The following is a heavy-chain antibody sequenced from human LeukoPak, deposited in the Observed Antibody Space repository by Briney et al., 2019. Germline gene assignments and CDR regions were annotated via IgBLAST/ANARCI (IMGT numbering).Heavy chain of an antibody. D-gene: IGHD2-2*01. CDR2: ISAYNGST. Sequence: ASVKVCCKASGYTFTSYGISWVRQAPGQGLEWVGWISAYNGSTNYAQKLQGRVTMTTDTSTGTAYLELRSLKSDDPAVYYCARLPYCSSTSCPNWFDLWGQGTLVTVSS. CDR1: GYTFTSYG. J-gene: IGHJ5*02. CDR3: ARLPYCSSTSCPNWFDL. V-gene: IGHV1-18*04.